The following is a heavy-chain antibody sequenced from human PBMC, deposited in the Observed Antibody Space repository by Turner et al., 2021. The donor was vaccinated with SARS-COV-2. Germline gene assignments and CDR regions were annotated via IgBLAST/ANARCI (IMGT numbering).Heavy chain of an antibody. Sequence: QVQLVQSGAEMKKPGASVKVSCKVSGSTLTEIFIHWVRQAPGKGLEWMGGFDPEDRETIYAQKFQGRVTMTEETSTDIAYMELSSLSSDDTAVYYCATDPLGWAGYDYWGQGTLVTVSS. V-gene: IGHV1-24*01. J-gene: IGHJ4*02. CDR3: ATDPLGWAGYDY. CDR2: FDPEDRET. D-gene: IGHD6-25*01. CDR1: GSTLTEIF.